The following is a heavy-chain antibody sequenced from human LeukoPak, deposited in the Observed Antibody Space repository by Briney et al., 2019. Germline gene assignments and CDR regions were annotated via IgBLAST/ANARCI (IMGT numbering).Heavy chain of an antibody. D-gene: IGHD1-1*01. Sequence: PSETLSLTCTVSGGSNISYYWNWIRQPPGKGPEWIGNIYKSGGTNYNPSLKSRVTISVDTSKNQFSLQLSSVTAADTAVYYCARVRTGGTTYAASDVWGQGTMVTVSS. CDR2: IYKSGGT. CDR1: GGSNISYY. J-gene: IGHJ3*01. V-gene: IGHV4-59*01. CDR3: ARVRTGGTTYAASDV.